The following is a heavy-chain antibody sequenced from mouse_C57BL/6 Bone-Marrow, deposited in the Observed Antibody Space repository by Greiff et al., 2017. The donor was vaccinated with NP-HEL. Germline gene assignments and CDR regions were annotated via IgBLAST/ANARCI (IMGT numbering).Heavy chain of an antibody. Sequence: QVQLQQSGPELVKPGASVKISCKASGYAFSSSWMNWVKQRPGKGLEWIGRIYPGDGDTNYNGKFKGKATLTADKSSSTAYMQLSSLTSEDSAVYFCARDPLLKDWYFDVWGTGTTVTVSS. V-gene: IGHV1-82*01. J-gene: IGHJ1*03. CDR3: ARDPLLKDWYFDV. CDR2: IYPGDGDT. D-gene: IGHD6-1*01. CDR1: GYAFSSSW.